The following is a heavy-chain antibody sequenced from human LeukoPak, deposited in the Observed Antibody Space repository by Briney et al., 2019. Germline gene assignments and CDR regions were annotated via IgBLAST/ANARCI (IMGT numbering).Heavy chain of an antibody. CDR1: GGSISSHY. V-gene: IGHV4-59*11. D-gene: IGHD3-22*01. CDR2: IYYSGST. CDR3: ARDSMIVVGDNYYYYTDV. J-gene: IGHJ6*03. Sequence: PSETLSLTCTVSGGSISSHYWSWIRQPPGKGLEWIGYIYYSGSTNYNPSLKSRVTISVDTSKNQFSLKLSSVTAADTAVYYCARDSMIVVGDNYYYYTDVWGKGTTVTVSS.